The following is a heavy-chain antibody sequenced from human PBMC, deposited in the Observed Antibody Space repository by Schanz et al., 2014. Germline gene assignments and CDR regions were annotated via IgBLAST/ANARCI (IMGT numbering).Heavy chain of an antibody. D-gene: IGHD3-3*01. CDR2: ISGDHRNT. CDR3: VRDSFFAFDY. V-gene: IGHV3-23*01. Sequence: EVHLLESGGGLVPPGGSLRLSCAASGFTFSTHAMSWVRQAPGKGLEWVSSISGDHRNTFYADSVKGRFTISRDNSKNTLYLQMNSLRAEDTAVYYCVRDSFFAFDYWGQGTLVTVSS. CDR1: GFTFSTHA. J-gene: IGHJ4*02.